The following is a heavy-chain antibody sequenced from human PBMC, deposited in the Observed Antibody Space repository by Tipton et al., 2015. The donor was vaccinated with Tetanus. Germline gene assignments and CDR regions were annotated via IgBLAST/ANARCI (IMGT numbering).Heavy chain of an antibody. CDR3: VQVAGLFNSFDP. V-gene: IGHV4-59*08. CDR1: GGSMRSYY. Sequence: LRLSCTVSGGSMRSYYWSWIRQPPGKGLEWIGYIYYSGSTNYNSSLKSRVTLSVDSSKNQFSLKLTSVTAADTAVYFCVQVAGLFNSFDPWGRGTLVTVSS. J-gene: IGHJ5*02. D-gene: IGHD6-19*01. CDR2: IYYSGST.